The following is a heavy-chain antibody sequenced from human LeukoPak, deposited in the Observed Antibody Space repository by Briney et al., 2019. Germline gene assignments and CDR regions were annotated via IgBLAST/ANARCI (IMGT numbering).Heavy chain of an antibody. CDR1: GYTFTNFG. CDR3: AKDWESNTMVRGRTPNWFDH. D-gene: IGHD3-10*01. J-gene: IGHJ5*02. Sequence: GASVTVSCKASGYTFTNFGISWVRQAPGQGLEWMGWISGYNGNTNYAQKFQGRVTMTTDTSTSTAYMELRSLRSDDTAVYYCAKDWESNTMVRGRTPNWFDHWGQGTLVTVSS. V-gene: IGHV1-18*01. CDR2: ISGYNGNT.